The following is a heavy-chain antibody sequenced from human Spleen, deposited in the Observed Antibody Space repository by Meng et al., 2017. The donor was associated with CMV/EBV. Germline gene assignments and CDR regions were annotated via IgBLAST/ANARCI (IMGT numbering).Heavy chain of an antibody. Sequence: SVKVSCKASGYMFTGYYVHWVRQAPGHGLEWMGGVVPVFGTPNYPQKFQGRVTITTDESTTTAYMELSSLRSEDTAVYYCARAPAHYYDSSGYSPAAFDIWGQGTMVTVSS. CDR1: GYMFTGYY. CDR3: ARAPAHYYDSSGYSPAAFDI. D-gene: IGHD3-22*01. J-gene: IGHJ3*02. CDR2: VVPVFGTP. V-gene: IGHV1-69*05.